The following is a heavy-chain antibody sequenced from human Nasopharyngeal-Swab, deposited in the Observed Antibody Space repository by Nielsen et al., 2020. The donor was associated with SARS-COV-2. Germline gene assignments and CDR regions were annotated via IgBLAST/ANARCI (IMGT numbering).Heavy chain of an antibody. V-gene: IGHV5-10-1*01. Sequence: VRQMPGKGLEGLGRIDPSDSYTNYSPSFQGHVTISADKSISTAYLQWSSLKASDTAMYYCARQFRGYYDSSGPLSWFDPWGQGTLVTVS. CDR2: IDPSDSYT. D-gene: IGHD3-22*01. J-gene: IGHJ5*02. CDR3: ARQFRGYYDSSGPLSWFDP.